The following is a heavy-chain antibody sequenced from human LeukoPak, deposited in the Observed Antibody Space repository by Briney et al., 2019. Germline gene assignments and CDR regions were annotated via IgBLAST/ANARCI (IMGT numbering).Heavy chain of an antibody. J-gene: IGHJ4*02. CDR1: GDSVSSNSAA. Sequence: SQTLSLTCAISGDSVSSNSAAWNWIRQSPSRGLEWLGRTYYRSKWYNDYAVSVKSRITINPDTSKNQFSLRLNSVTPEDTAVYYCARDHHGWYSSSWCFDYWGQGTLVTVSS. V-gene: IGHV6-1*01. CDR2: TYYRSKWYN. CDR3: ARDHHGWYSSSWCFDY. D-gene: IGHD6-13*01.